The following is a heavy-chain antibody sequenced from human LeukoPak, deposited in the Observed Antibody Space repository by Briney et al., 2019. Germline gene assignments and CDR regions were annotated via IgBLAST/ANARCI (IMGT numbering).Heavy chain of an antibody. V-gene: IGHV3-66*01. Sequence: GGSLRLSCAASGFTVSSYYMTWVRKAPGKGLEWVSVMYSGGSTYYADSVKGRVAISRDNSQNTVFLQMNSVRVEDTAVYYCARSYSNHLFGMDVWGQGTAVTVSS. J-gene: IGHJ6*02. CDR3: ARSYSNHLFGMDV. CDR1: GFTVSSYY. D-gene: IGHD4-11*01. CDR2: MYSGGST.